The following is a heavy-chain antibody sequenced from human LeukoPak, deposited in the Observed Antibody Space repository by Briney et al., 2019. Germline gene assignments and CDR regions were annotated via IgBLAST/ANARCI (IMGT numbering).Heavy chain of an antibody. D-gene: IGHD3-22*01. CDR3: ARRRYYDGSGYLE. V-gene: IGHV4-39*01. CDR2: IYYSGRT. Sequence: PSETLSLTCSVSGDSVSRSDSYWDWIRQPPGKGLEWIGTIYYSGRTYHSPSLKSRVTMPVDPSNNQFSLNLRSVTAADTAVYYCARRRYYDGSGYLEWGQGTLLSVSS. CDR1: GDSVSRSDSY. J-gene: IGHJ1*01.